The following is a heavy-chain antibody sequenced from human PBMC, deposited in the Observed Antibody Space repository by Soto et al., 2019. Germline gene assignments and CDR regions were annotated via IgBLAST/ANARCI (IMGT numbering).Heavy chain of an antibody. CDR3: ILGYSSPWKNFFDY. D-gene: IGHD3-10*01. J-gene: IGHJ4*02. CDR2: TIPVFQTT. V-gene: IGHV1-69*01. CDR1: GGTYSSYA. Sequence: QVHVVQSGAEMKRLGSSVKVSCKASGGTYSSYAFNWVRQAPGQGLEWVGGTIPVFQTTNLAQKFQGRVTLTADERTTTAYMELSRLTSEDTAVYFCILGYSSPWKNFFDYWGQGTLVSVTS.